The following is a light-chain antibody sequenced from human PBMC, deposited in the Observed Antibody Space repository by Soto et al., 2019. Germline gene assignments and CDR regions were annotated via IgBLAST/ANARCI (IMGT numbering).Light chain of an antibody. J-gene: IGLJ2*01. V-gene: IGLV2-14*01. CDR1: SSDVGGYNY. CDR3: SSYTSNSHVI. CDR2: EVS. Sequence: QSVLTQPASVSGSPGQSITISCTGTSSDVGGYNYVSWYQQHPGKAPKLMIYEVSDRPSGVSNRFSGSKSGNTASLTISGLQAGDEADYYCSSYTSNSHVIFGGGTQLTVL.